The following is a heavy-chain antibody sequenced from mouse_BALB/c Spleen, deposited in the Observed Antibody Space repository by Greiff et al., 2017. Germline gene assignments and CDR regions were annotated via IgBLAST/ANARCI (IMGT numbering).Heavy chain of an antibody. V-gene: IGHV3-6*02. CDR3: ARGTGYFDV. Sequence: EVKLMESGPGLVKPSQSLSLTCSVTGYSITSGYYWNWIRQFPGNKLEWMGYISYDGSNNYNPSLKNRISITRDTSKNQFFLKLNSVTTEDTATYYCARGTGYFDVWGAGTTVTVSS. CDR2: ISYDGSN. CDR1: GYSITSGYY. J-gene: IGHJ1*01.